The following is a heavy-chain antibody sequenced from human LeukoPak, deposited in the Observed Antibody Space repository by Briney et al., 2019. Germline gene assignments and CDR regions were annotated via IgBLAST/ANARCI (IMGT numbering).Heavy chain of an antibody. D-gene: IGHD6-6*01. J-gene: IGHJ4*02. CDR2: ISSSSSYI. CDR1: GFTFSSYS. CDR3: ARDAGYSSSPFDY. V-gene: IGHV3-21*01. Sequence: PGGSLRLSCAASGFTFSSYSMNWVRQAPGKGLEWVSSISSSSSYIYYADSVKGRFTISRDNAKNSLYLQMNSLRAEDTAVYYCARDAGYSSSPFDYWGQGTLVTVSS.